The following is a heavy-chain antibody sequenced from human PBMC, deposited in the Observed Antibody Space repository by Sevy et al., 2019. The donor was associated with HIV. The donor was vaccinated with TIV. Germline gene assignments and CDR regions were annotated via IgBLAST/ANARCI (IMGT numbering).Heavy chain of an antibody. D-gene: IGHD6-13*01. V-gene: IGHV3-30-3*01. Sequence: GGSLRLSCAASGFTFSSYAMHWVRQAPGKGLEWVAVISYDGSNKYYADSVKGRFTISRDNSKNTLYLQMNSLRAEDTAVYYCARPFSSSWYWYFDLWGHGTLVTVSS. J-gene: IGHJ2*01. CDR1: GFTFSSYA. CDR3: ARPFSSSWYWYFDL. CDR2: ISYDGSNK.